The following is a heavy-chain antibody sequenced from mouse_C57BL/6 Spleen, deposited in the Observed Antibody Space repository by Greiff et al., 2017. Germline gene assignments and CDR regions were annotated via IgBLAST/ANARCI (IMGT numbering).Heavy chain of an antibody. CDR3: ARGGTRGYYAMDY. Sequence: VQLQQPGAELVKPGASVKMSCKASGYTFTSYWITWVKQRPGQGLEWIGDIYPGSGSTNYNEKFKSKATLTVDTSSSTAYMQLSSLTSEDSAVYYCARGGTRGYYAMDYWGQGTSVTVSS. CDR1: GYTFTSYW. V-gene: IGHV1-55*01. D-gene: IGHD2-14*01. CDR2: IYPGSGST. J-gene: IGHJ4*01.